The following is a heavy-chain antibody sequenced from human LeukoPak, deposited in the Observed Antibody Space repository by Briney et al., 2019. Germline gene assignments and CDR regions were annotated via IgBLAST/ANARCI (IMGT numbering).Heavy chain of an antibody. CDR1: GFNFNTYT. J-gene: IGHJ4*02. V-gene: IGHV3-23*01. D-gene: IGHD1-1*01. Sequence: PGGSLRLSCSASGFNFNTYTLTWVQQAPGKRPEWLSAITGGHGATYYADSVTGRFTISRDYSRNTVYLHMSALRAEDTAVYYCARDRSTDAISEYWGQGTLVAVSS. CDR3: ARDRSTDAISEY. CDR2: ITGGHGAT.